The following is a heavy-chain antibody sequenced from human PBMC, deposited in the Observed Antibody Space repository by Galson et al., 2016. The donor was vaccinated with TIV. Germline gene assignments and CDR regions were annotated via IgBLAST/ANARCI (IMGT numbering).Heavy chain of an antibody. CDR2: MYPADSDT. V-gene: IGHV5-51*03. J-gene: IGHJ4*02. D-gene: IGHD5-12*01. CDR1: GYSFTSNW. Sequence: QSGAEVKKPGESLKISCKLSGYSFTSNWIGWVRQVPGKGLEWMGFMYPADSDTIYSPSFQGQVIMSADESVSTAYLQWRSLKASDSAMYYCVRAPGYSGYSYCYFDSWGQGTLVIVSS. CDR3: VRAPGYSGYSYCYFDS.